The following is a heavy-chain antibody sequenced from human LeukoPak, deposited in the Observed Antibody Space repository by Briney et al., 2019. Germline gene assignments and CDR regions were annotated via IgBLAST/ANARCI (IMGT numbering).Heavy chain of an antibody. J-gene: IGHJ4*02. CDR3: AKIDVEMATNVDDY. Sequence: GGSLRLSCAASGFTFSSYGMHWVRQAPGKGLEWVAVISYDGSNKYYADSVKGRFTISRDNSKNTLYLQMNSLRAEDTAVYYCAKIDVEMATNVDDYWGQGTLATVSS. CDR2: ISYDGSNK. CDR1: GFTFSSYG. D-gene: IGHD5-24*01. V-gene: IGHV3-30*18.